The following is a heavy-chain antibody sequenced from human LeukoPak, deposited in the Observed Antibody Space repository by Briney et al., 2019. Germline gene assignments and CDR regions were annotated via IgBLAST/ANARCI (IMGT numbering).Heavy chain of an antibody. J-gene: IGHJ4*02. CDR3: VRVALNTFYDSSGYHFDY. Sequence: GASVKVSCKASGYTLTGYYMHWVRQAPGQGLEWMGRINPNSGGTNYAQKFQGRVTMTRDTSISTAYMELSRLRSDDTAVYYCVRVALNTFYDSSGYHFDYWGQGTLVTVSS. CDR1: GYTLTGYY. CDR2: INPNSGGT. D-gene: IGHD3-22*01. V-gene: IGHV1-2*06.